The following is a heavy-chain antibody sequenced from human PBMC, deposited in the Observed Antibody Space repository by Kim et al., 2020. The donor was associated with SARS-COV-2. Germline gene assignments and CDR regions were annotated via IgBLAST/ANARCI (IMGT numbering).Heavy chain of an antibody. CDR3: ARDQRLWFGEVVQRDAFDI. CDR1: GFTFSSYG. J-gene: IGHJ3*02. D-gene: IGHD3-10*01. Sequence: GGSLRLSCAASGFTFSSYGMHWVRQAPGKGLEWVAVIWYDGSNKYYADSVKGRFTISRDNSKNTLYLQMNSLRAEDTAVYYCARDQRLWFGEVVQRDAFDIWGPGTMVTVSS. V-gene: IGHV3-33*01. CDR2: IWYDGSNK.